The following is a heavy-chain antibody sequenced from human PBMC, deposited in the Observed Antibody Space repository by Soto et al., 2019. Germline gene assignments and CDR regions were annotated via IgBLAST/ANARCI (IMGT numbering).Heavy chain of an antibody. D-gene: IGHD2-2*01. CDR2: ISGSGGST. Sequence: PGGSLRLSCAASGFTFSSYAMSWVRQAPGKGLEWVSAISGSGGSTYYADSVKGRFTISRDNSKNTLYLQMNSLRAEDTAVYYCAKNREIVVVPAAMRSYYYGMDVWGQGTTVTVSS. V-gene: IGHV3-23*01. CDR1: GFTFSSYA. CDR3: AKNREIVVVPAAMRSYYYGMDV. J-gene: IGHJ6*02.